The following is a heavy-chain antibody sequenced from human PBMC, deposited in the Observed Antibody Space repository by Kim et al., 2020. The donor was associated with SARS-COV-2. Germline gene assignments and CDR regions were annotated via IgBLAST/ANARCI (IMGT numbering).Heavy chain of an antibody. CDR1: GFTFSSYA. D-gene: IGHD6-19*01. Sequence: GGSLRLSCAASGFTFSSYAMSWVRQAPGKGLEWVSAISGSGGSTYYADSVKGRFTISRDNSKNTLYLQMNSLRAEDTAVYYCAKFGSVGYSSGPWFDWGQGTLVTVSS. CDR2: ISGSGGST. V-gene: IGHV3-23*01. CDR3: AKFGSVGYSSGPWFD. J-gene: IGHJ4*02.